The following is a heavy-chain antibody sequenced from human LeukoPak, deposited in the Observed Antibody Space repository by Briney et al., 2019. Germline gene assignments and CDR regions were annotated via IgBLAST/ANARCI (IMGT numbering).Heavy chain of an antibody. Sequence: PSETLSLTCAVYGGSFSGYYWSWIRQPPGQGLEGIGEINHSGSTNYNPSLKSGVTISVDTSKNQFSLKLSSVTAADTAVYYCARSYPSYGSGSYLFHYWGQGTLVTVSS. V-gene: IGHV4-34*01. J-gene: IGHJ4*02. CDR2: INHSGST. CDR1: GGSFSGYY. D-gene: IGHD3-10*01. CDR3: ARSYPSYGSGSYLFHY.